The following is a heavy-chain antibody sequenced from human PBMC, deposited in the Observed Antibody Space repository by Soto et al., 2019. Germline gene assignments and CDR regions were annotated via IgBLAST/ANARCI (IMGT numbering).Heavy chain of an antibody. CDR1: GFTFSSYA. Sequence: EVQLLESGGGLVQPGGSLRLSCAASGFTFSSYAMSWVRQAPGKGLEWVSAISGSGGSTYYADSVKGRFTISRDNSKNTVYLQMNSLRAQDTAVYYCAKDHLFGTQTYYFDYWGQGTLVTVSS. D-gene: IGHD2-21*01. V-gene: IGHV3-23*01. CDR2: ISGSGGST. CDR3: AKDHLFGTQTYYFDY. J-gene: IGHJ4*02.